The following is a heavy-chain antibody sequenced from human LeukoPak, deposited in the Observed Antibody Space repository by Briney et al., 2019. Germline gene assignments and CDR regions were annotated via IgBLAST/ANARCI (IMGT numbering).Heavy chain of an antibody. D-gene: IGHD5-18*01. CDR1: GYTFTSYD. CDR3: ARGDYNYAWIDY. V-gene: IGHV1-8*01. J-gene: IGHJ4*02. Sequence: EASVMVSCKASGYTFTSYDINWVRQATGQGLEWMAWMNPNGGDTASAQRFQGRVTMTRNTSIATAYLELSSLRSEDTAVYYCARGDYNYAWIDYWGQGTLVTVSS. CDR2: MNPNGGDT.